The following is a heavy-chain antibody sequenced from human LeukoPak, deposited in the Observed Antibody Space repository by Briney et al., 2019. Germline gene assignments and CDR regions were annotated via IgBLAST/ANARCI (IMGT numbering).Heavy chain of an antibody. CDR1: GFTFSSYG. V-gene: IGHV3-30*02. Sequence: PGGSLRLSCAASGFTFSSYGMHWVRQAPGKGLEWVAFIRYDGSNKYYADSVKGRFAISRDNAKNSLYLQMNSLRAEDTAVYYCARGPLSDSRWIQLQAAFDIWGQGTMVTVSS. J-gene: IGHJ3*02. D-gene: IGHD5-18*01. CDR2: IRYDGSNK. CDR3: ARGPLSDSRWIQLQAAFDI.